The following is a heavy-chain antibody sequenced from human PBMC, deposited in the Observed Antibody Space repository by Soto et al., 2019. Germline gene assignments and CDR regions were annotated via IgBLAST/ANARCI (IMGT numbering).Heavy chain of an antibody. CDR2: IYYSGKT. D-gene: IGHD6-19*01. V-gene: IGHV4-39*01. Sequence: TLSLACTVSGGSINSTTYYLVCIRQSPGKGLEWIGNIYYSGKTYYSPSLKSRVSISVDSSRNQFSLRLSSVTAADTAIYYCGRHCGIGMATPGTWGQGVLVTVSS. CDR3: GRHCGIGMATPGT. J-gene: IGHJ5*02. CDR1: GGSINSTTYY.